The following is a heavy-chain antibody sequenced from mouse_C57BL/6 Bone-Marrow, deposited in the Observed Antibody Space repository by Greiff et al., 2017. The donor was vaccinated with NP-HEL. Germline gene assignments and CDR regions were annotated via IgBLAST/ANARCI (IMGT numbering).Heavy chain of an antibody. CDR3: AGDSSGYPYAMDY. J-gene: IGHJ4*01. V-gene: IGHV5-17*01. CDR1: GFTFSDYG. Sequence: EVQLQQSGGGLVKPGGSLKLSCAASGFTFSDYGMHWVRQAPEKGLEWVAYISSGSSTIYYADTVKGRFTISRDNAKNTLFLQMTSLRSEDTAMYYCAGDSSGYPYAMDYWGQGTSVTVSS. D-gene: IGHD3-2*02. CDR2: ISSGSSTI.